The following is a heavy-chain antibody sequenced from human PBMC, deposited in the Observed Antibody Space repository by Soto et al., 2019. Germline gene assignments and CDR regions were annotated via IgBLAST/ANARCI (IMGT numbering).Heavy chain of an antibody. Sequence: QVQLVESGGGVVQPGGSLRLSCAASGFSLNDYGMHWVRQPPGKGLEWVADISYDGRNKYYTDSVRGRFTISRDISKGTLYLQMSRLSPEDTAVYYCAKSNRGAYDTPDFWGQGTPVTVSP. CDR1: GFSLNDYG. CDR2: ISYDGRNK. J-gene: IGHJ4*02. V-gene: IGHV3-30*18. CDR3: AKSNRGAYDTPDF. D-gene: IGHD3-22*01.